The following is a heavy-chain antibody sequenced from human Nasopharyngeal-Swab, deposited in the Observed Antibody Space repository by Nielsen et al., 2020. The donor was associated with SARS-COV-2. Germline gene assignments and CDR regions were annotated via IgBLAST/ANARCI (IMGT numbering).Heavy chain of an antibody. CDR3: ARGGDYYYDSSGYYYLRGTY. CDR2: ISSSGSTI. Sequence: WIRQPPGKGLEWVSYISSSGSTIYYADSVKGRFTISRDNAKNSLYLQMNSLRAEGTAVYYCARGGDYYYDSSGYYYLRGTYWGQGTLVTVSS. D-gene: IGHD3-22*01. V-gene: IGHV3-48*03. J-gene: IGHJ4*02.